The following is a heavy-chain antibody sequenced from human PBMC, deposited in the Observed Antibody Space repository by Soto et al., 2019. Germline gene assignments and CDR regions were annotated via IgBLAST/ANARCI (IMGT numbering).Heavy chain of an antibody. CDR1: GGSISSGGYY. J-gene: IGHJ4*02. Sequence: TLCLTCTVSGGSISSGGYYWSWIRQHPGKGLEWIGYIYYSGSTYYNPSLKSRVTISVDTSKNQLSLKLSSVTAADTAVYYCARARTFQNYFAYWGQGTLVTVSA. CDR2: IYYSGST. D-gene: IGHD3-16*01. V-gene: IGHV4-31*03. CDR3: ARARTFQNYFAY.